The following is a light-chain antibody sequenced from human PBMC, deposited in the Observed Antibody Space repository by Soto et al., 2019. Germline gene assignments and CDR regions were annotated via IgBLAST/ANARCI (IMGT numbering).Light chain of an antibody. CDR1: QSIRSY. Sequence: DIQMTQSPSSLSASVGDRVTITCRASQSIRSYLNWYQQKPGKAPKLLIYAASSLQSGVPSRFSGSGSGTDFTLTISSLQPEDFATYHCQQSYSTHPDFGQGTRLEIK. J-gene: IGKJ5*01. V-gene: IGKV1-39*01. CDR3: QQSYSTHPD. CDR2: AAS.